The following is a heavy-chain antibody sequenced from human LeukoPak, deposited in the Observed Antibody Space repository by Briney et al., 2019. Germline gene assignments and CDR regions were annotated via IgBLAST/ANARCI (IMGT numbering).Heavy chain of an antibody. J-gene: IGHJ4*02. CDR1: GGSISSSSYY. CDR2: IYYSGST. CDR3: ANPAGRALYYFDY. V-gene: IGHV4-39*01. D-gene: IGHD2/OR15-2a*01. Sequence: SETLSLTCTVSGGSISSSSYYWHWIRQPPGKGLEWIGTIYYSGSTHYNPSLRSRITISVDMSKNQFSLKLSSMTAADTAVYYCANPAGRALYYFDYWGQGTLVTVSS.